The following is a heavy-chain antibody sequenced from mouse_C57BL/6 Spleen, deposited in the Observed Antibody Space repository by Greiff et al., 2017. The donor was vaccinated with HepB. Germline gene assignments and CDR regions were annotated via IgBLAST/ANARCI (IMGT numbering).Heavy chain of an antibody. CDR2: IYPGSGST. Sequence: VQLQQPGAELVKPGASVKMSCKASGYTFTSYWITWVKQRPGQGLAWIGDIYPGSGSTNYNEKFKSKATMTVDTSSSTAYMQLSSLTSEDSAVYYCARGSSGYGYAMDYWGQGTSVTVSS. V-gene: IGHV1-55*01. D-gene: IGHD3-2*02. CDR3: ARGSSGYGYAMDY. CDR1: GYTFTSYW. J-gene: IGHJ4*01.